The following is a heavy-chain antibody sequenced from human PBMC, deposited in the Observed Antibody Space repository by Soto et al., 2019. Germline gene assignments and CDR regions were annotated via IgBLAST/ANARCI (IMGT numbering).Heavy chain of an antibody. D-gene: IGHD3-22*01. Sequence: PXGSRRLSCVAAGFTHNSYSLHWVRQVPGKGLEWVARINGDGSITSHADSVTGRFTISRDNAKDTLDLQMRSLRAEDTGVYYCARAETTKYDSSGYGYWGQGVRVTVSS. CDR2: INGDGSIT. CDR3: ARAETTKYDSSGYGY. CDR1: GFTHNSYS. V-gene: IGHV3-74*03. J-gene: IGHJ1*01.